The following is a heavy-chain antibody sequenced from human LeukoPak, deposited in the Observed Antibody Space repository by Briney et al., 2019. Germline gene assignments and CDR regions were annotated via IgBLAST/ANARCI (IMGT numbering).Heavy chain of an antibody. V-gene: IGHV3-30*18. D-gene: IGHD3-10*01. CDR1: GFTFSSYG. CDR3: AKVGLVYYGSGSATYFDY. CDR2: ISYDGSNK. J-gene: IGHJ4*02. Sequence: PGRSLRLSCAASGFTFSSYGMLWVRQAPGKGLEWVAVISYDGSNKYYADSVKGRFTISRDNSKNTLYLQMNSLRAEDTAVYYCAKVGLVYYGSGSATYFDYWGQGTLVTVS.